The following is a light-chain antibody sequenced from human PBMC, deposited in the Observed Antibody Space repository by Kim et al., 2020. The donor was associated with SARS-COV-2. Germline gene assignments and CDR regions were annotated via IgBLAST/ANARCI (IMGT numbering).Light chain of an antibody. CDR1: QSVNSNY. CDR3: QLFDTSLYT. V-gene: IGKV3-20*01. J-gene: IGKJ2*01. CDR2: AAS. Sequence: LSPGERATLSCRTSQSVNSNYLAWYQQRPGQVPRLLIYAASSRATGIPDRFTGSGSGTDFTLTISRLEPEDFAVYYCQLFDTSLYTFGQGTNLEIK.